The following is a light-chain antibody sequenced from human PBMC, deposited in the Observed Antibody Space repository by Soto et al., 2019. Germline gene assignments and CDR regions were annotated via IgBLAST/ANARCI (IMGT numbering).Light chain of an antibody. Sequence: QSVLTQPPSASGSPGQSVTISCAGTSSDVGSYFYVSWYQQHPGKAPKLMIYEVTKRSSGVPDRFSGSKSGNTASLTVSGLQVEDEADYFCSIYAGGNSVIFGGGTQLTVL. CDR1: SSDVGSYFY. J-gene: IGLJ2*01. CDR3: SIYAGGNSVI. V-gene: IGLV2-8*01. CDR2: EVT.